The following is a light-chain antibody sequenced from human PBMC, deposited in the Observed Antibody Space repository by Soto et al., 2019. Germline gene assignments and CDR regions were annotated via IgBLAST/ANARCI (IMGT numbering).Light chain of an antibody. CDR1: QSILYSSTNQNY. CDR2: WAS. J-gene: IGKJ2*01. V-gene: IGKV4-1*01. CDR3: PQYSAPPYT. Sequence: DIVMTQSPDFLPVSLGERATISCKASQSILYSSTNQNYLAWYQQKPGQPPKLLIYWASTRESGVPDRFSGAGSGTVFPLTFNALQAEEVAFYPCPQYSAPPYTFGRGPKREIK.